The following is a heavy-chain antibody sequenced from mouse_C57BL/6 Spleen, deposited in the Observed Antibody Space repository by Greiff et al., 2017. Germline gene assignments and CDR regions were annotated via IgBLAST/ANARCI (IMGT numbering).Heavy chain of an antibody. V-gene: IGHV5-17*01. CDR1: GFTFSDYG. CDR3: AREDGYYVYAMDY. D-gene: IGHD2-3*01. Sequence: EVMLVESGGGLVKPGGSLKLSCAASGFTFSDYGMHWVRQAPEKGLEWVAYISSGSSTISYADTVKGRFTISRDNAKNTLFLQMTSLMSEDTAMYYCAREDGYYVYAMDYWGQGTSVTVSS. CDR2: ISSGSSTI. J-gene: IGHJ4*01.